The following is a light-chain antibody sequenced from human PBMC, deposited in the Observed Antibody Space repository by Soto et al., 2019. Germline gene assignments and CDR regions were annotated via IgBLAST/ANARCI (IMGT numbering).Light chain of an antibody. CDR2: GAS. CDR3: QQANSFPIT. Sequence: DIQMTQSPSSVSASVGDRVTITCRASQVISICLAWYQQKPGKAPQLLIYGASSLHSGGPSRFNGSGSGTDFSLTISSVKPEDVATYYCQQANSFPITFGQGTRLELK. V-gene: IGKV1-12*01. J-gene: IGKJ5*01. CDR1: QVISIC.